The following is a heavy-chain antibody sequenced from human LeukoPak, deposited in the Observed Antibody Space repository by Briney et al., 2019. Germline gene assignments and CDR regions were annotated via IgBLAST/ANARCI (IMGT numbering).Heavy chain of an antibody. V-gene: IGHV4-4*07. D-gene: IGHD3-10*01. CDR1: GGSISSDY. CDR3: ARDPGLWFGTGNYFDY. J-gene: IGHJ4*02. Sequence: SETLSLTCTVSGGSISSDYWSWVRQPAGKGLEWIGRIYTSVSTNYNPSLKSRVTMSVDTSKNQFSLKLSSVTAADTAVYYCARDPGLWFGTGNYFDYWGQGTLVTVSS. CDR2: IYTSVST.